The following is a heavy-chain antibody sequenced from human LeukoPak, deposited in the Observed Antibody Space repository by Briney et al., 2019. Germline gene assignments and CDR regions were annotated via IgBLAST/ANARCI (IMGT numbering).Heavy chain of an antibody. Sequence: GGSLRLSCAASGFTISDHYMDWVRQAPGKGLEWVGRSRNRANRYTTEYAASVKGRFTISRDDSNNSLYLQMSSLKTDDTAVYYCARAGDYYSTGDCWGQGTLVTVSS. J-gene: IGHJ4*02. D-gene: IGHD3-22*01. CDR1: GFTISDHY. CDR2: SRNRANRYTT. CDR3: ARAGDYYSTGDC. V-gene: IGHV3-72*01.